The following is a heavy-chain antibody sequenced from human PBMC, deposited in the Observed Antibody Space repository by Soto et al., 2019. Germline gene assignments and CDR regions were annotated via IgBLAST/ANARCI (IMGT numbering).Heavy chain of an antibody. CDR2: INGGTGQT. V-gene: IGHV1-3*01. CDR1: GYTFSTRA. Sequence: ASVKVSCKASGYTFSTRAMHWVRQAPGQSLEWMGWINGGTGQTKHSHRFQDRVTITRDTSASTASMELSSLRSEDTAVYYCARGKGMEENYYYYGLDIWGQGTTVTVSS. D-gene: IGHD1-1*01. CDR3: ARGKGMEENYYYYGLDI. J-gene: IGHJ6*02.